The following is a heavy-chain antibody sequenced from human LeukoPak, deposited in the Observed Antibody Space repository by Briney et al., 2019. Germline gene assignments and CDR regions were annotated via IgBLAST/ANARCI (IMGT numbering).Heavy chain of an antibody. CDR2: MNPNSGNT. Sequence: GASVKVSCKASGYTFTSYDINWVRQATGQGLEWMGWMNPNSGNTGYAQKFQGRVTITRNTSISTAYMELGSLRSEDTAVYYCARGRVPGYSSSWYSPWFDPWGQGTLVTVSS. CDR1: GYTFTSYD. D-gene: IGHD6-13*01. CDR3: ARGRVPGYSSSWYSPWFDP. V-gene: IGHV1-8*03. J-gene: IGHJ5*02.